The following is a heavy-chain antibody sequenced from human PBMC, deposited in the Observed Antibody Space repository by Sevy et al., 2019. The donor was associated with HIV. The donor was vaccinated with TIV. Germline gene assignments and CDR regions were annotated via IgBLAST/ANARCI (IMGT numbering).Heavy chain of an antibody. D-gene: IGHD6-13*01. V-gene: IGHV3-73*01. CDR3: AATPANRNNGYYLDY. CDR2: IRFKGNAYAT. J-gene: IGHJ4*02. Sequence: GGCLRLSCAASGFTFSGSAIHWVRQASGKGLEWVSRIRFKGNAYATSYAASVKGRFTISRDDSKNTAYLQMNSLKTEDTAVYYCAATPANRNNGYYLDYWGQGTLVTVSS. CDR1: GFTFSGSA.